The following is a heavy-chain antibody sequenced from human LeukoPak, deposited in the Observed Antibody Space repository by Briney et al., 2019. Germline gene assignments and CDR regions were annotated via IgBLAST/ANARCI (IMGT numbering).Heavy chain of an antibody. CDR2: IYTSGST. CDR1: GGSISRYY. V-gene: IGHV4-4*07. D-gene: IGHD6-13*01. J-gene: IGHJ3*01. Sequence: SETLSLTCAVSGGSISRYYWSWIRQPAGKGLEWIGRIYTSGSTNYNPSLKSRVTLSVDTSKNQFSLKLRSVTAADTAVYYCARDSIAAAGTGLWGQGTMVTVSS. CDR3: ARDSIAAAGTGL.